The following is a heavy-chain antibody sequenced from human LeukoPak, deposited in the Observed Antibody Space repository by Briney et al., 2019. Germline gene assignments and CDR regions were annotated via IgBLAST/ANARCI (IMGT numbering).Heavy chain of an antibody. CDR1: GYTFTSYD. J-gene: IGHJ6*02. CDR3: AREEGSTVTGSPYYYYYGMDV. Sequence: ASVKVSCKASGYTFTSYDMHWVRQAPGQGLEWMGIINPSGGSTSYAQKFQGRVTMTRDTSTSTVYMELSSLRSEDTAVYYCAREEGSTVTGSPYYYYYGMDVWGQGTTVTVSS. CDR2: INPSGGST. D-gene: IGHD4-17*01. V-gene: IGHV1-46*01.